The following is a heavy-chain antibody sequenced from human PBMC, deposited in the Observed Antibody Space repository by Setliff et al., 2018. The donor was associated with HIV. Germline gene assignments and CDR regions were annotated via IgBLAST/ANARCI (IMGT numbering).Heavy chain of an antibody. Sequence: GASVKVSCKASGGTFSNYAITWVRQAPGQGLEWVGATVPPLNTTNYAPEFQGRVTITADKSTNIAYMELRSLRSEDTAVYYCVDSSGYYQRGATYEPGTTYYYYMDVWGKGTTVTVSS. CDR3: VDSSGYYQRGATYEPGTTYYYYMDV. V-gene: IGHV1-69*10. D-gene: IGHD3-22*01. CDR1: GGTFSNYA. J-gene: IGHJ6*03. CDR2: TVPPLNTT.